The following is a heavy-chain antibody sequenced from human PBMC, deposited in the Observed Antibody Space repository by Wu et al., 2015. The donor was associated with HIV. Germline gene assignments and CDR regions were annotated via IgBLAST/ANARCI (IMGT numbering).Heavy chain of an antibody. Sequence: QVHLVQSGAEVKKPGSSVKVSCKTSGDTFNFYALNWVRQAPGQGLEWMGRIVPILGITNYAQIFQGRFTMTADRFTNTAYMELSSLRSDDTAVYYCARSLVYSSSWYRFDYWGQGRWSPSPQ. J-gene: IGHJ4*02. CDR3: ARSLVYSSSWYRFDY. CDR1: GDTFNFYA. CDR2: IVPILGIT. D-gene: IGHD6-13*01. V-gene: IGHV1-69*04.